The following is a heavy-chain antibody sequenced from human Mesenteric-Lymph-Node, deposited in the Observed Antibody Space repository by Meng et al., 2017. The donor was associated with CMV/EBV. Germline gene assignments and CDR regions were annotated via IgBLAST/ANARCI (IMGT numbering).Heavy chain of an antibody. CDR2: FYPDQSQS. CDR1: GYTFGIYW. V-gene: IGHV5-51*01. CDR3: ARARGSSYYPANFDF. D-gene: IGHD6-13*01. Sequence: SGYTFGIYWIAWVRQMPGKGLEWLGIFYPDQSQSSYSPSFQGHVTFSADRSSDTAYLQWSSLKASDTAMYYCARARGSSYYPANFDFWGQGTLVTVSS. J-gene: IGHJ4*02.